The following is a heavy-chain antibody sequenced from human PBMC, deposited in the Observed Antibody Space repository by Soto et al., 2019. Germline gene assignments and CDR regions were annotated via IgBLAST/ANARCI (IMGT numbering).Heavy chain of an antibody. J-gene: IGHJ6*02. Sequence: EVQLVESGGGLVQPGGSLRLSCAASGFTFSSYWMHWVRQGPGEGLVWVSRIMSDGSGTTYADSVKGRFTISRDNAKNALDLQMNSPRAEDTAVYHCARSRGSGGVEYNMDVWGQGTTVTVSS. CDR2: IMSDGSGT. CDR1: GFTFSSYW. D-gene: IGHD3-16*01. CDR3: ARSRGSGGVEYNMDV. V-gene: IGHV3-74*01.